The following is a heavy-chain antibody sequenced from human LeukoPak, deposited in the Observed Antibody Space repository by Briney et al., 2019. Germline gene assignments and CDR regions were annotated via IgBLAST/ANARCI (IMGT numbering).Heavy chain of an antibody. D-gene: IGHD2-15*01. Sequence: SVKVSCKASGGTFSSYAISWVRQAPGQGLEWMGGIIPIFGTANYAQKFQGRVTITADESTSTAYTELSSLRSEDTAVYYCAACSGGSCYIVYWGQGTLVTVSS. CDR2: IIPIFGTA. CDR1: GGTFSSYA. J-gene: IGHJ4*02. V-gene: IGHV1-69*01. CDR3: AACSGGSCYIVY.